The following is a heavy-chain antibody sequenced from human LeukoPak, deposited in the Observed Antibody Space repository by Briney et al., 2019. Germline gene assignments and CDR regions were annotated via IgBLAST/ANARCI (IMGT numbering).Heavy chain of an antibody. CDR1: GFTFSSYW. D-gene: IGHD3-10*01. CDR3: AKDRAHYDY. J-gene: IGHJ4*02. V-gene: IGHV3-7*03. CDR2: IKQDGSEK. Sequence: GGSLRLSCAASGFTFSSYWMSWVRQAPGKGLEWVANIKQDGSEKYYVDSVKGRFTISRDNSKNTLYLQMNSLRAEDTAVYYCAKDRAHYDYWGQGTLVTVSS.